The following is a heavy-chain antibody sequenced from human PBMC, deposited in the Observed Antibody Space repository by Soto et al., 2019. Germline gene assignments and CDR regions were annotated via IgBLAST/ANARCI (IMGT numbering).Heavy chain of an antibody. CDR2: ISSSSSYI. J-gene: IGHJ6*02. D-gene: IGHD3-22*01. V-gene: IGHV3-21*01. Sequence: PGGPLRLSCAASGFTFSRYSMNWVRQAPGKGLGWVSSISSSSSYIYYADSVKGRFTISRDNAKNSLYLQMNSLRAEDTAVYYCARDLRYDSSGYYLHYYYYYGMDVWGQGTTVTVS. CDR1: GFTFSRYS. CDR3: ARDLRYDSSGYYLHYYYYYGMDV.